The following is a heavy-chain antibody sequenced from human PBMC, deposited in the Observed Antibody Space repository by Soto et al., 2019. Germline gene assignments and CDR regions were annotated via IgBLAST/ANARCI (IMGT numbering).Heavy chain of an antibody. Sequence: SETLSLTCTVSGGSISSGGYYWSWSRQHPGKGLEWIGYIYYSGSTYYNPSLKSRVTISVDTSKNQFSLKLSSVTAADTAVYYCARGLYSSSYGMDVWGQGTTVTVSS. CDR1: GGSISSGGYY. CDR2: IYYSGST. D-gene: IGHD6-6*01. CDR3: ARGLYSSSYGMDV. J-gene: IGHJ6*02. V-gene: IGHV4-31*03.